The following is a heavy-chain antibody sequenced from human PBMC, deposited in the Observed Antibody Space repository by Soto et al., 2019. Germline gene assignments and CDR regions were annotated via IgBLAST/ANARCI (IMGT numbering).Heavy chain of an antibody. D-gene: IGHD3-10*01. CDR1: VDTFTRYG. CDR3: ARGGPTSADHYYGMDV. V-gene: IGHV1-18*01. CDR2: ISSSNGNV. Sequence: QVQLVQSGAEVKKPGASVKVSCEASVDTFTRYGINWVRQAPGQGLEWMGWISSSNGNVEYAQNVQGRVIMTTDTSTSTDYMELRSLRSDDTAVYYCARGGPTSADHYYGMDVWDQGTTVTVSS. J-gene: IGHJ6*02.